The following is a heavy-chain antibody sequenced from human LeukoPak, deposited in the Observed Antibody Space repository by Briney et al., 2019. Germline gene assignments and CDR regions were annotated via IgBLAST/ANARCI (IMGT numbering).Heavy chain of an antibody. CDR2: INTNTGDP. CDR3: ARHSGSYYVGTFDI. J-gene: IGHJ3*02. D-gene: IGHD1-26*01. V-gene: IGHV7-4-1*02. Sequence: ASVKVSCKASGNIFTTYALNWVRQAPGQGLEWMGWINTNTGDPTYAQGFTGRFVFSLDTSVNTAYLQISSLKAEDTAVYYCARHSGSYYVGTFDIWGQGTMVTVSA. CDR1: GNIFTTYA.